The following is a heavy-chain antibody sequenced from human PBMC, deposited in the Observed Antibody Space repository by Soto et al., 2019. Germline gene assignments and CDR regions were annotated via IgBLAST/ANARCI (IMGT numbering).Heavy chain of an antibody. CDR2: ICADGSNK. CDR1: GFTFSSYG. CDR3: AKDRLAGGFDY. V-gene: IGHV3-33*06. J-gene: IGHJ4*02. Sequence: GGSLRLSCAASGFTFSSYGMHWVRQAPGKGLEWVSVICADGSNKYYADSVKGRFTISRDNSRNTLYLQMNSLRADDTAVYYCAKDRLAGGFDYWGQGTLVTVSS. D-gene: IGHD3-16*01.